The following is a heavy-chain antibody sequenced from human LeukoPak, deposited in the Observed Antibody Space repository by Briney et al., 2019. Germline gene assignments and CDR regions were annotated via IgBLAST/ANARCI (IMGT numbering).Heavy chain of an antibody. D-gene: IGHD5-18*01. Sequence: PGGSLRLSCAASGFAFSDSWMTWIRQAPGKGLEWVAFIKGDGSAKKYVDSVKCRFTISRDNAKNSLFLQMNSLRAEDTAVYYCARDRGWIQHDIWGQGTMVTVSS. CDR2: IKGDGSAK. CDR3: ARDRGWIQHDI. V-gene: IGHV3-7*01. J-gene: IGHJ3*02. CDR1: GFAFSDSW.